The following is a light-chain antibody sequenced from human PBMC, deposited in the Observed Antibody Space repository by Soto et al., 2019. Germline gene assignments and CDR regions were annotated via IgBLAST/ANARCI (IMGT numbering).Light chain of an antibody. CDR1: QSVRSNY. V-gene: IGKV3-20*01. Sequence: QRPRATISVRPSQSVRSNYVAWFQQKHGQAPRLLIYGASSRATGIPDRFSGSVSGTGFTLTISRLEPEDFAVYYCQQYGSSPPWTFGQRANVDIK. J-gene: IGKJ1*01. CDR2: GAS. CDR3: QQYGSSPPWT.